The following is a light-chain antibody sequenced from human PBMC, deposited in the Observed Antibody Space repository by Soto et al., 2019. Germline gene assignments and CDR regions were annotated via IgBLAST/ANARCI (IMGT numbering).Light chain of an antibody. CDR3: QQYYMWPPV. CDR1: ESVSSD. V-gene: IGKV3-15*01. Sequence: EIVMTQSPATLSVSPGASATLFCRASESVSSDLAWYRQKPGQAPRLLIYYASIRATGIPARFSGSGSGTEFTLTINSLQSEDVAVYFWQQYYMWPPVFGQGTKLQI. J-gene: IGKJ2*01. CDR2: YAS.